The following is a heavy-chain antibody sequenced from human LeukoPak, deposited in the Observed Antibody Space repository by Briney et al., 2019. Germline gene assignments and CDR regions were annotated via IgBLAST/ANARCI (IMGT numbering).Heavy chain of an antibody. V-gene: IGHV3-33*01. CDR1: GFAFSRYG. Sequence: SLRLSCAASGFAFSRYGMHWVRQAPGKGLEWVAVIWYDGSNKYYADSVKGRFTISRDNSKNTLYLQMSSLRAEDTAVYYCARSDYYDSCGYYVDLFDYWGQGTRVTVSS. CDR3: ARSDYYDSCGYYVDLFDY. D-gene: IGHD3-22*01. J-gene: IGHJ4*02. CDR2: IWYDGSNK.